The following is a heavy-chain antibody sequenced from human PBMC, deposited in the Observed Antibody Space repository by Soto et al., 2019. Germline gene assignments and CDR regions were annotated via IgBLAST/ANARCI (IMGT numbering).Heavy chain of an antibody. CDR2: IKQDGSEK. V-gene: IGHV3-7*03. CDR1: GFTFSSYW. D-gene: IGHD2-2*01. J-gene: IGHJ3*02. CDR3: ARVLVVVPAAIADAFDI. Sequence: GGSLRLSCAASGFTFSSYWMSWVRQAPGKGLEWVANIKQDGSEKYYVDSVKGRFTISRDNAKNSLYLQMNSLRAEDTAVYYCARVLVVVPAAIADAFDIWGQGTMVTVSS.